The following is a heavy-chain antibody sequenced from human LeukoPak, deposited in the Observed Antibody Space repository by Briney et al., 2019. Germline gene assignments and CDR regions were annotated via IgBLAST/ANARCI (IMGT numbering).Heavy chain of an antibody. D-gene: IGHD3-22*01. Sequence: GGSLRLSCAASGFTFSDYYMSWIRQAPGKGLEWVSYISSSGSTIYYADSVKGRFTISRDNAKNSLYLQMNSLRAEDTAVYYCARVRYYDSSGYYGSLLDVWGKGTTVTVSS. CDR2: ISSSGSTI. CDR3: ARVRYYDSSGYYGSLLDV. V-gene: IGHV3-11*01. CDR1: GFTFSDYY. J-gene: IGHJ6*04.